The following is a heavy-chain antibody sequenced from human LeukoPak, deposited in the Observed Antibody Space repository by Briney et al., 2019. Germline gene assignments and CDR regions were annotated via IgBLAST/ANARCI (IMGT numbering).Heavy chain of an antibody. J-gene: IGHJ4*02. CDR2: FDPEDGET. CDR3: ATAAWVLSLDC. V-gene: IGHV1-24*01. D-gene: IGHD3-3*01. Sequence: GASVKVSCKVSGYTLTELSMHWVRQAPGKGLEWMGGFDPEDGETIYAQKFQGRVTTTEDTSTDTAYMELSSLRSEDTAVYYCATAAWVLSLDCWGQGTLVTVSS. CDR1: GYTLTELS.